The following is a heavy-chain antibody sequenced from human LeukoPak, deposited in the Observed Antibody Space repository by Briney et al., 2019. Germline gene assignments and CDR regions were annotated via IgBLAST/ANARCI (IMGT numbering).Heavy chain of an antibody. J-gene: IGHJ4*02. V-gene: IGHV3-23*01. D-gene: IGHD2-2*01. CDR3: AKARDVVVPAAMGGSFDY. CDR2: ISGSGGST. CDR1: GFTFSSYA. Sequence: GGSLRLSCAASGFTFSSYAMSWVRQAPGEGLEWVSAISGSGGSTYYADSVKGRFTISRDNSKNTLYLQMNSLRAEDTAVYYCAKARDVVVPAAMGGSFDYWGQGTLVTVS.